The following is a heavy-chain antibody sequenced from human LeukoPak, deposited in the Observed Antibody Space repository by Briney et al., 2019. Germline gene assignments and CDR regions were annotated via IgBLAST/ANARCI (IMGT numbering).Heavy chain of an antibody. D-gene: IGHD1-26*01. Sequence: PGGSLRLSCAASGFTFSDHYMDWVRQTPGKGLEWVGRSRNKANSYTTEYAASVKGRFTISRDDSKNSLSLQTNSLKTDDTAVYYCARASRSGSYFFYWGQGTLVTVSS. V-gene: IGHV3-72*01. CDR1: GFTFSDHY. J-gene: IGHJ4*02. CDR3: ARASRSGSYFFY. CDR2: SRNKANSYTT.